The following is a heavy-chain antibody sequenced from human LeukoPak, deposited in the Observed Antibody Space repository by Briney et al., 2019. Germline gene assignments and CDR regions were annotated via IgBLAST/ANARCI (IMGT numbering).Heavy chain of an antibody. V-gene: IGHV3-7*01. Sequence: GGSLLLSCAASGFTFNSYWMSWVRPAPGKGLEWVANINQAGSEIYYVDSVKGRFTISRDNAKNSLYLQMNSLGAEDTAVYYCAHSGLVRGGFDCWGQGTLVTVSS. CDR2: INQAGSEI. CDR3: AHSGLVRGGFDC. D-gene: IGHD6-19*01. CDR1: GFTFNSYW. J-gene: IGHJ4*02.